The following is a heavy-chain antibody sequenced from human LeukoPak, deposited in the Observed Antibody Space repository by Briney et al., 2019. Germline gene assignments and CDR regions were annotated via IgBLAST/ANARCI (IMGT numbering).Heavy chain of an antibody. D-gene: IGHD3-22*01. V-gene: IGHV3-30*02. CDR1: GFTFSNYY. CDR3: ATGSGYYYDH. Sequence: PGGSLRLSCAASGFTFSNYYMHWVRQAPGKGLEWVAVVHHDGSESYYADSVKGRFTISRDNSKNTLYVQMDSLRVEDTAVYYCATGSGYYYDHWGQGTLVTVSS. CDR2: VHHDGSES. J-gene: IGHJ4*02.